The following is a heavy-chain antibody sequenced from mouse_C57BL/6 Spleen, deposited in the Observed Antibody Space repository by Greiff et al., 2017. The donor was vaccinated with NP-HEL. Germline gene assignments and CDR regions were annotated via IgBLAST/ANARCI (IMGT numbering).Heavy chain of an antibody. CDR1: GFTFSDYG. J-gene: IGHJ3*01. Sequence: EVQRVESGGGLVKPGGSLKLSCAASGFTFSDYGMHWVRQAPEKGLEWVAYISSGSSTIYYADTVKGRFTISRDNAKNTLFLQMTSLRSEDTAMYYFARDDYDEGAAWFAYWGQGTLVTVSA. CDR3: ARDDYDEGAAWFAY. CDR2: ISSGSSTI. D-gene: IGHD2-4*01. V-gene: IGHV5-17*01.